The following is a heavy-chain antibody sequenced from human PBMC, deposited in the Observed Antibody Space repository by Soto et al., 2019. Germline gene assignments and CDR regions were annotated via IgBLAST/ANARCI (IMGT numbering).Heavy chain of an antibody. V-gene: IGHV1-8*01. CDR1: GYTFTSYD. CDR3: ARPPNYDFWSGYWDYYYGMDV. CDR2: MNPNSGNT. Sequence: GASVKVSCQASGYTFTSYDINWVRQATGQGLEWMGWMNPNSGNTGYAQKFQGRVTMTRNTSISTAYMELSSLRSEDTAVYYCARPPNYDFWSGYWDYYYGMDVWGQGTTVTVAS. J-gene: IGHJ6*02. D-gene: IGHD3-3*01.